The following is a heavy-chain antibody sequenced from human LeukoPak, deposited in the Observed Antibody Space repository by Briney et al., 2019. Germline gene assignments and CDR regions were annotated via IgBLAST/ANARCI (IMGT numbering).Heavy chain of an antibody. CDR1: GLTFSSYG. Sequence: GGSLRLSCAASGLTFSSYGMSWVRQAPGGGLEWVSAISTTGGTTYYADSVRGRFTISRDNSRNTLYLQMNSLRAEDTAIYYCAKNGDRGAYCSGGTCYPYYYYYMDVWGKGTTVTISS. V-gene: IGHV3-23*01. CDR2: ISTTGGTT. J-gene: IGHJ6*03. CDR3: AKNGDRGAYCSGGTCYPYYYYYMDV. D-gene: IGHD2-15*01.